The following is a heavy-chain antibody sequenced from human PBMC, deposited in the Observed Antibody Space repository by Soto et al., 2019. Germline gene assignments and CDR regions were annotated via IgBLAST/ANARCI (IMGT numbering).Heavy chain of an antibody. CDR1: GFTFSDYY. CDR2: ISSSSSYT. CDR3: ARDLTYYYDSSGPSPPPH. V-gene: IGHV3-11*06. J-gene: IGHJ1*01. Sequence: PGGSLRLSCAASGFTFSDYYMSWIRQAPGKGLEWVSYISSSSSYTNYADSVKGRFTISRDNAKNSLYLQMNSLRAEDTAVYYCARDLTYYYDSSGPSPPPHWGQGTLVTVSS. D-gene: IGHD3-22*01.